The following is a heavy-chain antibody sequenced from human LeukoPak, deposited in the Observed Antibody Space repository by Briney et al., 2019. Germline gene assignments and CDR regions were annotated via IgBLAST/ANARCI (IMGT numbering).Heavy chain of an antibody. J-gene: IGHJ6*03. CDR1: GFTFSNYW. Sequence: PGGSLRLSCAASGFTFSNYWMHWVRQAPGKGLVWVSRINSDGSSTSYADSVKGRFTISRDNAKNTLYLQMNSLRAEDTAVYYCARVSSGSYFGYYYYYMDVWGKGTTVTVYS. CDR3: ARVSSGSYFGYYYYYMDV. D-gene: IGHD1-26*01. V-gene: IGHV3-74*01. CDR2: INSDGSST.